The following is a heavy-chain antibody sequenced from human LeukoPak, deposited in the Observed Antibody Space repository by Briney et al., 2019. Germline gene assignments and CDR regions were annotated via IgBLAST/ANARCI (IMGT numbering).Heavy chain of an antibody. Sequence: SETLSLTCTVSGGSVSSGSYYWSWIRQPPGKGLEWIGYIYYSGSTNYNPSLKSRVTMSVDTSKNQFSLKLSSVTAADTAVYYCASTSRSGNYYDSSAYYNYFDYWGQGTLVTVSS. CDR2: IYYSGST. CDR1: GGSVSSGSYY. J-gene: IGHJ4*02. V-gene: IGHV4-61*01. D-gene: IGHD3-22*01. CDR3: ASTSRSGNYYDSSAYYNYFDY.